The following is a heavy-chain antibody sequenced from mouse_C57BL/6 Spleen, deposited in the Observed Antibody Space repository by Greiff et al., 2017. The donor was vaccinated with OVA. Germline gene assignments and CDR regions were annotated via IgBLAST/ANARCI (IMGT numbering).Heavy chain of an antibody. Sequence: EVNVVESGGGLVQSGRSLRLSCATSGFTFSDFYMEWVRQAPGKGLEWIAASRNKANDYTTEYSASVKGRFIVSRDTSQSIRYLQMNALRAEDTAIYYCARDAGTTGAMDYWGQGTSVTVSS. CDR3: ARDAGTTGAMDY. CDR2: SRNKANDYTT. D-gene: IGHD1-1*01. J-gene: IGHJ4*01. CDR1: GFTFSDFY. V-gene: IGHV7-1*01.